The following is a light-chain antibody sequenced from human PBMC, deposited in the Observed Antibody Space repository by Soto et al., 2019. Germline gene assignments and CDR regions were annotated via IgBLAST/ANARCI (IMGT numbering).Light chain of an antibody. CDR1: QSISSR. V-gene: IGKV1-5*03. J-gene: IGKJ1*01. Sequence: DIQMTQSPSTLSASVGDRVTITCRAIQSISSRLAWYQQKPGKVPKLLIYKASSLESGVPSRFSGSGSGTEFTLTISSLQPDDFATYYCQQYDSYSWTFGQGTKVEI. CDR3: QQYDSYSWT. CDR2: KAS.